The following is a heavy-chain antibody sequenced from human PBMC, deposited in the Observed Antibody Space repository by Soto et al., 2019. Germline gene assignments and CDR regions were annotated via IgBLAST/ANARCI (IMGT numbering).Heavy chain of an antibody. CDR1: GGSIDDYY. J-gene: IGHJ5*02. Sequence: SETLSLTCSVFGGSIDDYYWSWARQAPGKGLEWIGHISDSGTTNFNPSLESRVTISVDRSRNLFSLKLRSVTAADTAVYYCARDRWTARANWFDPWGPGTLVTVSS. CDR2: ISDSGTT. D-gene: IGHD3-16*02. V-gene: IGHV4-59*01. CDR3: ARDRWTARANWFDP.